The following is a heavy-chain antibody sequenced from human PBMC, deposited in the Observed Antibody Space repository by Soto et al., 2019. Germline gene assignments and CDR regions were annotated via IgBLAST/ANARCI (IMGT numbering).Heavy chain of an antibody. CDR2: ISSSSSTI. J-gene: IGHJ3*02. D-gene: IGHD3-3*01. V-gene: IGHV3-48*01. Sequence: GGSLRLSCAASGFTFSSYSMNWVRQAPGKGLEWVSYISSSSSTIYYADSVKGRFTISRDNAKNSLYLQMNSLRAEDTAVYYCARGLGFWSGLNAFDIWGRGTMVTVSS. CDR3: ARGLGFWSGLNAFDI. CDR1: GFTFSSYS.